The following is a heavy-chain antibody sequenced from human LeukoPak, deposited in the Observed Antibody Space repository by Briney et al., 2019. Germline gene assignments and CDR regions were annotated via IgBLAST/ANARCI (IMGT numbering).Heavy chain of an antibody. Sequence: KTSETLSLTCTVSGGSIRGYYWNWIRQPAGKGLEWIGEIFPSGTSNYNPSLKGRVTISLDKSNNHFSLKLNSMTAADTAVYYCARDPPGSGVNVDYWGQGTLVTVSS. V-gene: IGHV4-4*07. D-gene: IGHD3-10*01. CDR3: ARDPPGSGVNVDY. CDR2: IFPSGTS. J-gene: IGHJ4*02. CDR1: GGSIRGYY.